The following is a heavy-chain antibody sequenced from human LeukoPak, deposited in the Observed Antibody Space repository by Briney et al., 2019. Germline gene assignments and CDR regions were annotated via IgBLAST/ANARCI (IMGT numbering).Heavy chain of an antibody. CDR3: ASVTGTFNQDAFDI. CDR1: GSSISSYS. J-gene: IGHJ3*02. Sequence: SETLSLTCTVSGSSISSYSWSWIRQPPGKGLEWIGYIYYSGSTNYNPSLKSRVTISVDTSKNQFSLKLSSVTAADTAVYYCASVTGTFNQDAFDIWGQGTMVTVSS. V-gene: IGHV4-59*08. D-gene: IGHD1-7*01. CDR2: IYYSGST.